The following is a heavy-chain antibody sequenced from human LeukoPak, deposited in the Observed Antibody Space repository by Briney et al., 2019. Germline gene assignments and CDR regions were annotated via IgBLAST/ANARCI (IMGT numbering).Heavy chain of an antibody. Sequence: GGSLRLSCAASGFTFSDYYMSWIRQAPGKGLGWVSYISSSGSTIYYADSVKGRFTISRDNAKNSLYLQMNSLRAEDTAVYYCARDSSIAVAGTLNYYYMDVWGKGTTVTVSS. CDR2: ISSSGSTI. CDR3: ARDSSIAVAGTLNYYYMDV. D-gene: IGHD6-19*01. J-gene: IGHJ6*03. V-gene: IGHV3-11*04. CDR1: GFTFSDYY.